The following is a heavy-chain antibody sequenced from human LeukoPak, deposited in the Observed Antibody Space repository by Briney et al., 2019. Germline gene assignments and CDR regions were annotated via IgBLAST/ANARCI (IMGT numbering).Heavy chain of an antibody. Sequence: AGGSQRLSCAASKFIFSDYGMHWVRQAPGKGLEWVAFIWYDGSDEYYADSVKGRFTISRDNSKNTLYLQMDSLTTEDTAVYYCANGGGELGSGSLDYRGQGTLVTVSS. CDR2: IWYDGSDE. V-gene: IGHV3-30*02. CDR1: KFIFSDYG. CDR3: ANGGGELGSGSLDY. D-gene: IGHD3-10*01. J-gene: IGHJ4*02.